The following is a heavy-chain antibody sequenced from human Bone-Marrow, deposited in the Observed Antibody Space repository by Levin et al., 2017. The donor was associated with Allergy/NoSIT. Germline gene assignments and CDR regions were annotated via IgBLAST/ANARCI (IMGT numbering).Heavy chain of an antibody. D-gene: IGHD2-2*01. J-gene: IGHJ4*02. V-gene: IGHV5-51*01. CDR1: GYTFANYW. CDR3: ARYFCTSSTCFHSYFDY. Sequence: GASVKVSCKASGYTFANYWIAWVRQMSGKGLEWMGVINPEDSDSRYSPALQGQVTISVDKSIRTAYLQWSSLKASDTAMYYCARYFCTSSTCFHSYFDYWGQGTLLTVPS. CDR2: INPEDSDS.